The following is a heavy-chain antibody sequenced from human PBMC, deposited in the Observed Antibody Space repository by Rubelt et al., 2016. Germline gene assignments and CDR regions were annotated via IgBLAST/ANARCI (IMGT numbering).Heavy chain of an antibody. D-gene: IGHD3-16*01. J-gene: IGHJ6*02. CDR3: TRGPQHRFYDYYGMDV. CDR2: ISYDGSNK. V-gene: IGHV3-30*04. CDR1: A. Sequence: AMHWVRQAPGKGLEWVAVISYDGSNKYYADSVKGRFTISRDNAKNSLYLQMNSLRAEDTAVYYCTRGPQHRFYDYYGMDVWGQGTTVTVSS.